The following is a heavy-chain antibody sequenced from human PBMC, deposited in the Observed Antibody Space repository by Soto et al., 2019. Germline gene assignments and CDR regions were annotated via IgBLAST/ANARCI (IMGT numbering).Heavy chain of an antibody. Sequence: GGSLRLSCAASGFTFSSYAMHWVRQAPGKGLEWVAVISYDGSNKYYADSVKGRFTISRDNSKNTLYLQMNSLRAEDTAVYYCASGETYYYDSSGYYNDYWGQGTLVTVSS. CDR2: ISYDGSNK. CDR3: ASGETYYYDSSGYYNDY. D-gene: IGHD3-22*01. V-gene: IGHV3-30-3*01. J-gene: IGHJ4*02. CDR1: GFTFSSYA.